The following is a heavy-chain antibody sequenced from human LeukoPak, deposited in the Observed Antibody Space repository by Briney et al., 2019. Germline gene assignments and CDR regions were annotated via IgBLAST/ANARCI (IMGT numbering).Heavy chain of an antibody. CDR3: ARTPYCGGDCYSLFDY. D-gene: IGHD2-21*02. CDR1: AGSISSYY. Sequence: SETLSLTCTVSAGSISSYYWSWIRQPPGKGLEWIGYIYYSGSTNYNPSLKSRVTISVDTSKNRFSLKLSSVTAADTAVYYCARTPYCGGDCYSLFDYWGQGTLVTVSS. V-gene: IGHV4-59*08. CDR2: IYYSGST. J-gene: IGHJ4*02.